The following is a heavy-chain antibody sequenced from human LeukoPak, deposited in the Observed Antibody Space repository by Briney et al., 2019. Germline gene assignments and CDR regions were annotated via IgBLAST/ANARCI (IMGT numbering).Heavy chain of an antibody. CDR3: AKEGRWLDS. Sequence: GGSLRLSCAASGFTFSTYSMHWVRQAPGKGLEWVANILYDASHEFYADSVKGRFTISRDNSKNTLYLQINSLRTEDTAVYFCAKEGRWLDSWGQGTLVTVSS. D-gene: IGHD4-23*01. CDR1: GFTFSTYS. V-gene: IGHV3-30*04. J-gene: IGHJ4*02. CDR2: ILYDASHE.